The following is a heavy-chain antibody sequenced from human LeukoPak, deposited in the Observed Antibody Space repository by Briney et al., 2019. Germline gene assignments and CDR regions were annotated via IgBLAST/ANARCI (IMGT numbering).Heavy chain of an antibody. J-gene: IGHJ6*02. CDR1: GGTVSSSSSY. V-gene: IGHV4-61*01. D-gene: IGHD6-6*01. CDR2: IYYSGTT. CDR3: ARGHSTSSPYFRNGMDV. Sequence: SESLSLTCTVSGGTVSSSSSYWSWIRQPPGKGLEWIGYIYYSGTTTYNPSLKSRITVSVDTSKNQLSLSLSSVTAADTAVYFCARGHSTSSPYFRNGMDVWGQGTMVTVSS.